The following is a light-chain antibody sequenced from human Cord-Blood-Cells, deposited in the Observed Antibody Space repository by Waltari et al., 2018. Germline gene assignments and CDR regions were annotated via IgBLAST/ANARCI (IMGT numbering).Light chain of an antibody. CDR2: DVS. Sequence: QSALTQPASLSGSPGHSITIPCPGTSSDVGGYNYISWYQQHQGKAPKLMIYDVSNRPSGVSNRFSGSKSGNTASLTISGLQAEDEADYYCSSYTSSSTLVFGGGTKLTVL. CDR1: SSDVGGYNY. J-gene: IGLJ2*01. V-gene: IGLV2-14*01. CDR3: SSYTSSSTLV.